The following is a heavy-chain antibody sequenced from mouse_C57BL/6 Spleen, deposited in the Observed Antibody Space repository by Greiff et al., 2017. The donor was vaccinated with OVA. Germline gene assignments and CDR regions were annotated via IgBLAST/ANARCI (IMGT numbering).Heavy chain of an antibody. D-gene: IGHD1-1*02. CDR2: ISYDGSN. J-gene: IGHJ4*01. V-gene: IGHV3-6*01. CDR3: ARERRGFYAMDY. Sequence: EVQLQQSGPGLVKPSQSLSLTCSVTGYSITSGYYWNWIRQFPGNKLEWMGYISYDGSNNYNPSLKNRISITRDTSKNQFFLKLNSVTTEDTATYYCARERRGFYAMDYWGQGTSVTVSS. CDR1: GYSITSGYY.